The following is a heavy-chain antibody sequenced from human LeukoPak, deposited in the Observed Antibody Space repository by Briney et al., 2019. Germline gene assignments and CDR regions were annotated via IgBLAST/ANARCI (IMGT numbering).Heavy chain of an antibody. CDR1: GHTFTSYY. J-gene: IGHJ6*01. D-gene: IGHD6-19*01. CDR3: ARGDSSGWYDDYYYYYGMDV. Sequence: ASVKVFCKASGHTFTSYYMHWVRQASGQALEWMGIINPSGGNTRYAQKFQGRVTITRDTSTSTVYMELSSLRSEDTGVYYCARGDSSGWYDDYYYYYGMDVWGQGTTVTVSS. V-gene: IGHV1-46*01. CDR2: INPSGGNT.